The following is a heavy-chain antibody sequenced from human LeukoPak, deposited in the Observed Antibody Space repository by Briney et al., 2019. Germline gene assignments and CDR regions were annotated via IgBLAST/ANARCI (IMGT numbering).Heavy chain of an antibody. D-gene: IGHD2-2*02. CDR3: AKDRVVLPAAIPSDFDY. J-gene: IGHJ4*02. V-gene: IGHV3-23*01. CDR1: GFTFSTFA. Sequence: GGFLRLSCAASGFTFSTFAMSWVRQAPRKGLEWVSAISGSGGNTYYADSVKGRFTISRDNSKNTLYLQMNSLRAEDTAVYYCAKDRVVLPAAIPSDFDYWGQGTLVTVSS. CDR2: ISGSGGNT.